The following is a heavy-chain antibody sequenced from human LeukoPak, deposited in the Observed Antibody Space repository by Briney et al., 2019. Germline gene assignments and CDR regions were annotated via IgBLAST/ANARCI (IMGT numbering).Heavy chain of an antibody. D-gene: IGHD3-3*01. V-gene: IGHV1-69*06. CDR2: IIPIFGTA. J-gene: IGHJ5*02. Sequence: ASVKVSCKASGGTFSSYAISWVRQAPGQGLEWMGGIIPIFGTANYAQKFQGRVTITADKSTSTAYMELSSLRSEDTAVYYCARGGVFGVVLNWFDPWGQGTLVTVSS. CDR1: GGTFSSYA. CDR3: ARGGVFGVVLNWFDP.